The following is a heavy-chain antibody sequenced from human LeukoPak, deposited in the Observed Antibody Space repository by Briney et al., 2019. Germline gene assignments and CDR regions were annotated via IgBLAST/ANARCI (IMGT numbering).Heavy chain of an antibody. J-gene: IGHJ3*02. CDR1: GGSFSGYY. CDR2: INHSGST. D-gene: IGHD3-10*01. Sequence: PSETLSLTCAVYGGSFSGYYWNWVRQPPGKGLEWIGKINHSGSTNYNPSLKSRVTISVDTSKNQFSLKLSSVTAADTAVYYCARRFAPSRNDAFDIWGQGTMVTVSS. CDR3: ARRFAPSRNDAFDI. V-gene: IGHV4-34*01.